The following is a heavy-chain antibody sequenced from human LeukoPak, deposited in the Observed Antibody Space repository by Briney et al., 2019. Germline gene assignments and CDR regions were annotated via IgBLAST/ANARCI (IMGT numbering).Heavy chain of an antibody. Sequence: PGGSLRLSCAASGFTFSGSAMHWVRQASGKGLEGVGRIRSKANSYATAYAASVKGRFTISRDDSKNTAYLQMNSLKTEDTAVYYCTRSIYGDSDFDYWGQGTLVTVSS. V-gene: IGHV3-73*01. CDR2: IRSKANSYAT. J-gene: IGHJ4*02. D-gene: IGHD4-17*01. CDR3: TRSIYGDSDFDY. CDR1: GFTFSGSA.